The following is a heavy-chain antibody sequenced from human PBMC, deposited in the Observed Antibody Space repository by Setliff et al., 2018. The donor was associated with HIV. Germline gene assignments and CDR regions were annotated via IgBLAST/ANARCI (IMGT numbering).Heavy chain of an antibody. CDR1: GFTFSTYW. Sequence: GGSLRLSCVASGFTFSTYWMSWVRQAPGKGLEWVATIKQDGSEKYYVDSVRGRFTISRDNAKNSLYLQMNSLRAEDTAVYYCARDATRGGDMDVWAKGTTVTVSS. CDR3: ARDATRGGDMDV. J-gene: IGHJ6*03. V-gene: IGHV3-7*01. CDR2: IKQDGSEK. D-gene: IGHD2-15*01.